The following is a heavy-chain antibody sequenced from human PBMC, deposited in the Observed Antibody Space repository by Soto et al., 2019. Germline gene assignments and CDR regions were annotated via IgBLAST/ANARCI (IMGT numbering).Heavy chain of an antibody. CDR1: GFSLSSDRMG. V-gene: IGHV2-26*01. Sequence: QVTLKESGPVLVKPTETLTLTCTVSGFSLSSDRMGVSWIRQPPGKALEWVAHIFSNDEKAYSTSLKSRLTISKDTSKSQVVLTMTNMDPVDTATYYCARIGGAIIDLYDFDNWGQGTQVTVSS. CDR3: ARIGGAIIDLYDFDN. CDR2: IFSNDEK. J-gene: IGHJ4*02. D-gene: IGHD3-10*01.